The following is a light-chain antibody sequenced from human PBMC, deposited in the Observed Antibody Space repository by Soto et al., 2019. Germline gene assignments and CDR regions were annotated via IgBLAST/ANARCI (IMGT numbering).Light chain of an antibody. V-gene: IGLV1-51*01. J-gene: IGLJ1*01. CDR1: SSDIGAGYD. CDR2: DNN. Sequence: QSVLTQPPSVSGAPGQRVTLSCTGSSSDIGAGYDVHWYQQLPGTAPKLLIYDNNNRPSGIPDRFSGSKSGTSATLGITGFQTGDEADYYCGSWDSSLSAYVFGTGTKVTVL. CDR3: GSWDSSLSAYV.